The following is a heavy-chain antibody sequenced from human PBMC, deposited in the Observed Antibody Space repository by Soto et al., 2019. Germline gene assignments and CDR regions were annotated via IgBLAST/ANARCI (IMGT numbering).Heavy chain of an antibody. CDR2: IYWDDDK. CDR1: GFSLSTGGVG. J-gene: IGHJ4*02. Sequence: QITLTESGPTRVKPTQTLTLTWVFSGFSLSTGGVGVGWIRLPPGKALEWLAFIYWDDDKRYSPSLKTRLTITQDTSKIPVNLTMTNRDPVDTGPYYCANRAGLQGNWNGGYFDSWGQGTLVTVSS. D-gene: IGHD1-1*01. V-gene: IGHV2-5*02. CDR3: ANRAGLQGNWNGGYFDS.